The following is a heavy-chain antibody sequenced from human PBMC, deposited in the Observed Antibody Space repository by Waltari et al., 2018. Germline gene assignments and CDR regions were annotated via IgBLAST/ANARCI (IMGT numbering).Heavy chain of an antibody. Sequence: EVQLVESGGGLVHPAGPLRLSCAASGFTCSTSEINWVLQAPGKGLEWVSYMSSSGSTIYYADSVKGRFTISRDNAKNSLYLQMNSLRAEDTAVYYCARAGWDTAMVPDYWGQGTLVTVSS. J-gene: IGHJ4*02. D-gene: IGHD5-18*01. CDR3: ARAGWDTAMVPDY. CDR1: GFTCSTSE. V-gene: IGHV3-48*03. CDR2: MSSSGSTI.